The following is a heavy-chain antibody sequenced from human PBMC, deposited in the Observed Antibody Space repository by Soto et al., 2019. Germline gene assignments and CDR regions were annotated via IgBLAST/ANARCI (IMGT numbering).Heavy chain of an antibody. Sequence: GGSVRLSCAASGFTFSSYAMSWVRQAPGKGLEWVSAISGSGGSTYYADSVKGRFTISRDNSKNTLYLQMNSLRAEDTAVYYCAKAEDYDFWSGYYSPIFDYWGPGTLVTVSS. CDR3: AKAEDYDFWSGYYSPIFDY. CDR2: ISGSGGST. D-gene: IGHD3-3*01. CDR1: GFTFSSYA. V-gene: IGHV3-23*01. J-gene: IGHJ4*02.